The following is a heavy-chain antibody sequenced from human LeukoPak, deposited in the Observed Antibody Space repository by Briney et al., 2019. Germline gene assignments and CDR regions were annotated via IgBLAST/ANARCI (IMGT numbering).Heavy chain of an antibody. J-gene: IGHJ4*02. D-gene: IGHD2-2*01. Sequence: ASVKVSFKASGYTFTGYYMHWVRQAPGQGLEWMGRINPNSGGTNYAQKFQGRVTMTRDTSISTAYMELSRLRSDDTAVYYCARDLGYCSSTSCYRDYWGQGTLVTVSS. CDR3: ARDLGYCSSTSCYRDY. CDR1: GYTFTGYY. V-gene: IGHV1-2*06. CDR2: INPNSGGT.